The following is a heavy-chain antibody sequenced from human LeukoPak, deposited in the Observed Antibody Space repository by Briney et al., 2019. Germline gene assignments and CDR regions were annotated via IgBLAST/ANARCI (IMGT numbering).Heavy chain of an antibody. D-gene: IGHD3-9*01. J-gene: IGHJ1*01. CDR1: GFTVSSNY. V-gene: IGHV3-23*01. Sequence: GGSLRLSCAASGFTVSSNYMSWVRQAPGKGLGWVSFITRNADRTSYADSVEGRFTISRDNPTNTLYMQMNSLRDEDTALYYCAIMHGYYNGSGYWVQWGQGTLVTVSS. CDR3: AIMHGYYNGSGYWVQ. CDR2: ITRNADRT.